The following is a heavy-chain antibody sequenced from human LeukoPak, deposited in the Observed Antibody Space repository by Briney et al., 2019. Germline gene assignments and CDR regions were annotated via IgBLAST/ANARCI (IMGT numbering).Heavy chain of an antibody. J-gene: IGHJ1*01. D-gene: IGHD3-22*01. V-gene: IGHV3-11*04. CDR3: AKQRGYYDSNFQH. Sequence: PGGSLRLSCAASGFTFSDYYMSWIRQAPGKGQEWVSYISSSGSTIYYADSVKGRFTISRDNAKNSLYLQMNSLRAEDTAVYYCAKQRGYYDSNFQHWGQGTLVTVSS. CDR1: GFTFSDYY. CDR2: ISSSGSTI.